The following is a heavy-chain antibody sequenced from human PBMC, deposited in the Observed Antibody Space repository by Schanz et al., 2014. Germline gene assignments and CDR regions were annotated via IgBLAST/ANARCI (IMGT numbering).Heavy chain of an antibody. CDR1: GYTFTDYG. V-gene: IGHV1-18*01. J-gene: IGHJ4*02. D-gene: IGHD3-22*01. CDR3: AREYYDRSGYCDCDY. Sequence: QVQLVQSGGEMKKPGASVKVSCKASGYTFTDYGLSWVRQAPGQGLEWLGWIRPYNGHTTYSQKVRDRVIFTTDTSANADYMERSSMRAEETAMYYGAREYYDRSGYCDCDYWGQGTLVTVSS. CDR2: IRPYNGHT.